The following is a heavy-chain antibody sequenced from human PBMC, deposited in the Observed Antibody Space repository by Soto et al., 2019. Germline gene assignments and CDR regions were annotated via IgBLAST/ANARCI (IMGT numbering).Heavy chain of an antibody. Sequence: SGPTLVKPTQTLTLTCTFSGFSLSTGVGVGWIRQPPGKALEWLAVIFWDNDKRYSPSLRNRLTITKVASKDQVVLTMTDMDPVDTGTYSCARLDYFDSSGYLRPFDSWGQRTLVTVSS. J-gene: IGHJ4*02. CDR2: IFWDNDK. CDR3: ARLDYFDSSGYLRPFDS. V-gene: IGHV2-5*02. D-gene: IGHD3-22*01. CDR1: GFSLSTGVG.